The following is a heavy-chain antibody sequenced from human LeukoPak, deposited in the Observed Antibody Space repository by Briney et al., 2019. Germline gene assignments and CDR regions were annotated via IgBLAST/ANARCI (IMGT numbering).Heavy chain of an antibody. Sequence: GASVKVSCKASGYTFTGYYMHWVRQAPGQGHEWMGWINPNSGGTNYAQQFQGRVTMTRDTSISTAYMELSRLRSDDTAVYYCARVNYYDSSGSDEAYFDYWGQGTLVTVSS. CDR2: INPNSGGT. CDR3: ARVNYYDSSGSDEAYFDY. D-gene: IGHD3-22*01. J-gene: IGHJ4*02. CDR1: GYTFTGYY. V-gene: IGHV1-2*02.